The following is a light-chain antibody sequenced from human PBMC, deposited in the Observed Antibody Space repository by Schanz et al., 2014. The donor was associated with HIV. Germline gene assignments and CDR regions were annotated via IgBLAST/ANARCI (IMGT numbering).Light chain of an antibody. CDR2: GNS. V-gene: IGLV1-44*01. Sequence: QSVLTQPPSASGTPGQRVTISCSGSSSNIGSNTVNWYQQLPGTAPKLLIYGNSNRPSGVPGRLSGSKSGTSASLAISGLQSEDEADYYCAVWDDSLKGVVFGGGTKLTVL. J-gene: IGLJ2*01. CDR3: AVWDDSLKGVV. CDR1: SSNIGSNT.